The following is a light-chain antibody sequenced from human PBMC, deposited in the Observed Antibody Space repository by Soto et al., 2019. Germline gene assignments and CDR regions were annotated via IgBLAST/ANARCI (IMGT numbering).Light chain of an antibody. CDR3: QQYHDWPPFT. CDR2: DAS. Sequence: EIVMTQSPPTLSVSPGERATLSCWASQSVSSKLAWYQQKPGQAPRLLIYDASTRATGIPGRFSGSGSGTEFTLTITSLQSEDFAVYYCQQYHDWPPFTFGPGTKVDIK. J-gene: IGKJ3*01. CDR1: QSVSSK. V-gene: IGKV3-15*01.